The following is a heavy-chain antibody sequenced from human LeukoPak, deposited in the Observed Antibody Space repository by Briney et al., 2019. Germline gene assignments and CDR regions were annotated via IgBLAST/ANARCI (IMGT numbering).Heavy chain of an antibody. Sequence: GASVTVSFKASVYTFVTYGINWVRQAPGQGPEWIGWISTYNGNTKYALKFQDRVTLTRDTSTTTAYMELKSLTSDDRAVYYCARASFDHWGQGTLVIVSS. CDR3: ARASFDH. J-gene: IGHJ4*02. CDR2: ISTYNGNT. CDR1: VYTFVTYG. V-gene: IGHV1-18*01.